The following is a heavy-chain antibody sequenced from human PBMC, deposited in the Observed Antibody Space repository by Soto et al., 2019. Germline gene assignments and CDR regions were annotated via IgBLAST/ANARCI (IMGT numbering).Heavy chain of an antibody. V-gene: IGHV1-2*04. Sequence: ASVKVSCKASGYTFTGYYMHWGRQAPGQGLEWRGWINPNMGGTNYAQKFQGWVTMTRDTSISTAYMELSRLRSDDTAVYYCARMKTLDCVGGSCYSISVDFDIWGQGTMVTVSS. D-gene: IGHD2-15*01. CDR1: GYTFTGYY. CDR2: INPNMGGT. CDR3: ARMKTLDCVGGSCYSISVDFDI. J-gene: IGHJ3*02.